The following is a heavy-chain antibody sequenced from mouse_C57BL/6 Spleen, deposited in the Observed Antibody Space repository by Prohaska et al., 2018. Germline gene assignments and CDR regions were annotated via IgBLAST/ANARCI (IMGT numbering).Heavy chain of an antibody. D-gene: IGHD3-1*01. CDR1: GYAFSSYW. J-gene: IGHJ2*01. V-gene: IGHV1-80*01. CDR2: IYPGDGDT. CDR3: ARGAWTVDY. Sequence: QVQLQQSGAELVKPGASVKISCKASGYAFSSYWMNWVKQRPGKGLEWIGQIYPGDGDTNYNEKFKCRAKQSDERSVNTVYTQQSSLTSEESAGDVGARGAWTVDYWGQGTTLTVSS.